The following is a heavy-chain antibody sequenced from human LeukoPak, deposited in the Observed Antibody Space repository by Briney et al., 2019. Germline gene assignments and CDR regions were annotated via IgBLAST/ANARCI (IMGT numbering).Heavy chain of an antibody. CDR2: ISPKNGDT. CDR3: ARDLSSTSNWELDS. Sequence: ASVKVSCKSSGYTFSDYYIHWVRQAPGQGLEWMGRISPKNGDTYYEQSFQGRVTMTRDASISTAYMEVSGLRSDDTAVYYCARDLSSTSNWELDSWGQGILVTVSS. V-gene: IGHV1-2*06. CDR1: GYTFSDYY. D-gene: IGHD7-27*01. J-gene: IGHJ4*02.